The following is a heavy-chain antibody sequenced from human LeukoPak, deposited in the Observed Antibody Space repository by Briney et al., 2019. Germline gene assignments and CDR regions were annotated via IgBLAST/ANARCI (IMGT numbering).Heavy chain of an antibody. CDR3: ARVRAGYCTSTSCYTGMDV. CDR2: ISYDGSNE. CDR1: GFTFSSYG. Sequence: GGSLRLSCAASGFTFSSYGMHWVRQAPGKGLEWVALISYDGSNEYYADSVRGRFTISRDNSKFTLYMQMNSLRAEDTAVYYCARVRAGYCTSTSCYTGMDVWGQGTTVTVSS. V-gene: IGHV3-30*03. D-gene: IGHD2-2*01. J-gene: IGHJ6*02.